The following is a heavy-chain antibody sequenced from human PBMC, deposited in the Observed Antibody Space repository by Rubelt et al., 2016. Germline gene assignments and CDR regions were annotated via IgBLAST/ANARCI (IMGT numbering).Heavy chain of an antibody. CDR3: AYSSGYYDEYFQH. CDR2: INHSGST. V-gene: IGHV4-34*01. D-gene: IGHD3-22*01. Sequence: QVQLQQWGAGLLKPSETLSLTCAVFGGPFSGYYWSWIRQPPGKGLEWIGEINHSGSTNYNPSLKSRVTLSVDTSKNPVSLMLSFVTAADSSVYYCAYSSGYYDEYFQHWGQGTLVTVSS. J-gene: IGHJ1*01. CDR1: GGPFSGYY.